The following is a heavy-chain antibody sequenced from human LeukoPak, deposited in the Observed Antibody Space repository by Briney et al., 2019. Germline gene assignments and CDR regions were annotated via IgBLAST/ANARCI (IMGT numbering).Heavy chain of an antibody. V-gene: IGHV1-69*13. J-gene: IGHJ4*02. Sequence: GASVKVSCKASGGTFSSYAISWVRQAPGQGLEWMGGIIPIVGTANYAQKFQGRVTITADESTSTAYMELSSLRSEDTAVYYCARSSAVAGTSVYWGQGTLVTVSS. D-gene: IGHD6-19*01. CDR1: GGTFSSYA. CDR2: IIPIVGTA. CDR3: ARSSAVAGTSVY.